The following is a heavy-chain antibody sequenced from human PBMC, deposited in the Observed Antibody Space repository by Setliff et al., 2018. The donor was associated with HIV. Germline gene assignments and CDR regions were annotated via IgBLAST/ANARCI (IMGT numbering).Heavy chain of an antibody. V-gene: IGHV4-39*07. CDR1: GGSISSDPYY. CDR3: ARGSGRFCSGGRCSALDY. D-gene: IGHD2-15*01. J-gene: IGHJ4*02. Sequence: SETLSLTCTVSGGSISSDPYYWGWIRQPPGKGLEWIGSISTSGSSFYDPSLKSRVTISVDTSQNQFSLRLSSVTAADTAVYYCARGSGRFCSGGRCSALDYWGQGTLVTVSS. CDR2: ISTSGSS.